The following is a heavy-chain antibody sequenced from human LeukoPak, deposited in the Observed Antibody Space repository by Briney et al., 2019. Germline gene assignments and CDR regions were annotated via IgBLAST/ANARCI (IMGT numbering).Heavy chain of an antibody. CDR2: IYYSGST. D-gene: IGHD6-13*01. Sequence: SETLSLTCTVSGGSISSTSYYWDWIRQPPGKGLEWIGTIYYSGSTNYNPSLKSRVTISVDTSKNQFSLKLSSVTAADTAVYYCARGFSSWYKLPFDYWGQGTLVTVSS. CDR3: ARGFSSWYKLPFDY. J-gene: IGHJ4*02. CDR1: GGSISSTSYY. V-gene: IGHV4-39*07.